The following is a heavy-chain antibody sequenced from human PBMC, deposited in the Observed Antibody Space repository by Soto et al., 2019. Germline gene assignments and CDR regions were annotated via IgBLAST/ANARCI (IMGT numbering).Heavy chain of an antibody. CDR3: ARDPGVKASSPQGGYYYYGMDV. D-gene: IGHD3-10*01. CDR1: GFTFSSYG. CDR2: IWYDGSNK. V-gene: IGHV3-33*01. Sequence: QVQLVESGGGVIQPGRSLRLSCAASGFTFSSYGMHWVRQAPGKGLEWVAVIWYDGSNKYYADSVKGRFTISRDNSKNTLYLQMNSLRAEDTAVYYCARDPGVKASSPQGGYYYYGMDVWGQGTTVTVSS. J-gene: IGHJ6*02.